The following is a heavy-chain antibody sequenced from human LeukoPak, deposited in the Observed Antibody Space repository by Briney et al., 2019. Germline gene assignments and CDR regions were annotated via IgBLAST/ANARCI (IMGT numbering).Heavy chain of an antibody. J-gene: IGHJ4*02. V-gene: IGHV3-53*01. D-gene: IGHD1-1*01. CDR2: IYSGGST. CDR1: GFTVSSNY. Sequence: GGSLRLSCAASGFTVSSNYMSWVRQAPGKGLEWVSVIYSGGSTDYADSVKGRFTISRDNLKNTLYLQMNSLRAEDTAVYYCARGPAGYNWGQGTLVTFSS. CDR3: ARGPAGYN.